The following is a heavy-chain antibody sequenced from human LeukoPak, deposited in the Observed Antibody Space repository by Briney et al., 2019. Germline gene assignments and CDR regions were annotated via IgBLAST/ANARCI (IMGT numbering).Heavy chain of an antibody. J-gene: IGHJ4*02. CDR3: ASSIKQWLARRDFDY. Sequence: SETLSLTCAVYGGSFSGYYRSWIRQPPGKGLEWIGEINHSGSTNYNPSLKSRVTISVDTSKNQFSLKLSSVTAADTAVYYCASSIKQWLARRDFDYWGQGTLVTVSS. V-gene: IGHV4-34*01. CDR2: INHSGST. D-gene: IGHD6-19*01. CDR1: GGSFSGYY.